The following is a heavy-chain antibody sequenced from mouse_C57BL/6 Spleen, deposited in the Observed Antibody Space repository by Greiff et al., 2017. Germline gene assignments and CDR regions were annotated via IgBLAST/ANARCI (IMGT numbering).Heavy chain of an antibody. D-gene: IGHD4-1*01. V-gene: IGHV1-50*01. CDR1: GYTFTSYW. J-gene: IGHJ3*01. CDR2: IDPSDSYT. Sequence: QVQLQQPGAELVKPGASVKLSCKASGYTFTSYWMQWVKQRPGQGLEWIGEIDPSDSYTNYNQKFKGKATLTVDTSSSTAYMQLSGLTSEDSAVYYCARRSNWDEADWGQGTLVTVSA. CDR3: ARRSNWDEAD.